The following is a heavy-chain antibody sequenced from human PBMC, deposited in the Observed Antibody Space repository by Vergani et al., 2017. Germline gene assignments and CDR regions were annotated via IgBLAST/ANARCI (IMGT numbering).Heavy chain of an antibody. CDR1: GGSISSYY. V-gene: IGHV4-59*08. J-gene: IGHJ4*02. CDR2: IYYSGST. CDR3: ARALVATTGVWFDY. D-gene: IGHD5-12*01. Sequence: QVQLQESGPGLVKPSETLSLTCTVSGGSISSYYWSWIRQPPGKGLEWIGYIYYSGSTNYNPSLKSRVTISVDTSKNQFSLKLSSVTAADTAVYYCARALVATTGVWFDYWGQGTLVTVSS.